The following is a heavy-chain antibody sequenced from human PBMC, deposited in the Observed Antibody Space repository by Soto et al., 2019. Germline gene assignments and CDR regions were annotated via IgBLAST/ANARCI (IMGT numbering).Heavy chain of an antibody. V-gene: IGHV3-30*18. CDR2: ISYDGSNK. J-gene: IGHJ4*02. Sequence: PGGSLRLSFAASGVTFGSYGMHWVRKATGKGREWVAVISYDGSNKYYADSVKGRFTISRDNSKNTLYLQMNSLRAEDTAGYYCAKDLFTGPDYWGQGTLVTVSS. D-gene: IGHD3-16*01. CDR1: GVTFGSYG. CDR3: AKDLFTGPDY.